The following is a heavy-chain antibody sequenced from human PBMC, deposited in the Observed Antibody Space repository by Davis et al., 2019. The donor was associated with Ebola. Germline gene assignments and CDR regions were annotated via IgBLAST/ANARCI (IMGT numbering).Heavy chain of an antibody. CDR3: AHRLGRFGEWNCDY. V-gene: IGHV2-5*02. J-gene: IGHJ4*02. CDR2: IYWDDDK. D-gene: IGHD3-10*01. Sequence: SGPTLVKPTQTLTLTCTFSGFSLSTSGMGVGWIRQPPGKALEWLALIYWDDDKRYRPSLKSRLTITKDTSKNQVVLTMINMDPVDTATYYCAHRLGRFGEWNCDYWGLGTLVTVSS. CDR1: GFSLSTSGMG.